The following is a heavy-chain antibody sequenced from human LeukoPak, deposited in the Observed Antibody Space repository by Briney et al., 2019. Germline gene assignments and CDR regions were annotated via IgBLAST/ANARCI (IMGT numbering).Heavy chain of an antibody. CDR3: AGHPRRGGSNYFDY. CDR1: GYTFTGYY. CDR2: INTSGGST. Sequence: ASVKVSCKASGYTFTGYYMHWVRQAPGQGLEWMGIINTSGGSTNYAQKFQGRVTMTRDMSTSTVYMELSSLRAEDSAVYYCAGHPRRGGSNYFDYWGQGTLVTVSS. V-gene: IGHV1-46*01. J-gene: IGHJ4*02. D-gene: IGHD3-10*01.